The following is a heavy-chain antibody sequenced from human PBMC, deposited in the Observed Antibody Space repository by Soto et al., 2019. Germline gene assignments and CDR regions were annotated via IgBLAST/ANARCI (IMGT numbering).Heavy chain of an antibody. CDR3: AKASFEVGATKTKYYFDY. D-gene: IGHD1-26*01. V-gene: IGHV3-23*01. Sequence: EVQLLESGGGLVQPGGSLRLSCAASGFTFSSYAMSWVRQAPGKGLEWVSAISGSGGSTYYADSVKGRFTISRDNSKNTLYLQMNSLRAEDTAVYYCAKASFEVGATKTKYYFDYWGQGTLVTVSS. CDR2: ISGSGGST. CDR1: GFTFSSYA. J-gene: IGHJ4*02.